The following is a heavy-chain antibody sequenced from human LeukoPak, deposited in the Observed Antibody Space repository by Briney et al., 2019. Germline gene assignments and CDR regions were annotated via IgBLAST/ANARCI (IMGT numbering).Heavy chain of an antibody. CDR3: ARDGGTAVGATYFDY. CDR2: IYTSGST. D-gene: IGHD1-26*01. J-gene: IGHJ4*02. V-gene: IGHV4-4*07. Sequence: SETLSLTCTVSGGSISSYYWSWIRQPAGKGPEWIGRIYTSGSTNYNPSLKSRVTMSVDTSKNQFSLKLSSVTAADTAVYYCARDGGTAVGATYFDYWGQGTLVTVSS. CDR1: GGSISSYY.